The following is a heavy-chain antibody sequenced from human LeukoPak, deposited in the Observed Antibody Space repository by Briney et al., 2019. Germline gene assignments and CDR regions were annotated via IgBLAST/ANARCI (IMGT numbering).Heavy chain of an antibody. Sequence: PGGSLRLSCAASGFTFSSYWMSWVRQAPGKGLEWVANIKQDGSEKYYVDSVKGRFTISRDNAKNSLYLQMNSLRAEDTAVYYCARVTDGSGKPYYYYYMDVWGKGTTVTISS. CDR2: IKQDGSEK. D-gene: IGHD3-10*01. CDR1: GFTFSSYW. J-gene: IGHJ6*03. V-gene: IGHV3-7*01. CDR3: ARVTDGSGKPYYYYYMDV.